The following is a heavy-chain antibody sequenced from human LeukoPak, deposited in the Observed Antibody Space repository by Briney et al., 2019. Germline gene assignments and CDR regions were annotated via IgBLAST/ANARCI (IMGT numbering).Heavy chain of an antibody. D-gene: IGHD3-10*01. V-gene: IGHV4-61*01. J-gene: IGHJ4*02. CDR2: IYYSGST. Sequence: SETLSLTGTVSGGSVSSGSYYWSWIRQPPGKGLEWIGYIYYSGSTNYNPSLKSRVTISVDTSKNQFSLKLSSVTAADTAVYYCARYYYGSGSYQYYFDYWGQGTLVTVSS. CDR1: GGSVSSGSYY. CDR3: ARYYYGSGSYQYYFDY.